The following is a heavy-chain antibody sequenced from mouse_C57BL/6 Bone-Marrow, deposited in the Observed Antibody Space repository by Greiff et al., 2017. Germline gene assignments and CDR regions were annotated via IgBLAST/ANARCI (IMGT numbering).Heavy chain of an antibody. CDR2: INPSSGYT. CDR1: GYTFTSYW. CDR3: ARESNSYAMDY. J-gene: IGHJ4*01. V-gene: IGHV1-7*01. Sequence: QVQLQQSGAELAKPGASVKLSCKASGYTFTSYWMHWVKQRPGQGLEWIGYINPSSGYTKYNQKFKDKATLTADKSCSTAYMQLSSLTYEDSAVYYCARESNSYAMDYWGQGTSVTVSS. D-gene: IGHD2-5*01.